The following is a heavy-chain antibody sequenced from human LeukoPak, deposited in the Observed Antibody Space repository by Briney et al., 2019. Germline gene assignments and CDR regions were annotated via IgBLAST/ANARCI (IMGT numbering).Heavy chain of an antibody. D-gene: IGHD1-26*01. J-gene: IGHJ6*03. CDR2: IYNNGST. V-gene: IGHV4-4*07. Sequence: PSETLSLTYTVSGGSNSSYYWSWIRQPAGKGLECIGRIYNNGSTYYSPSLKSRVTMSVDTSKNQFSLRLSSVTAADTAVYYCARAHSGSYYGNYYYYMDVWGKGTTVTVSS. CDR1: GGSNSSYY. CDR3: ARAHSGSYYGNYYYYMDV.